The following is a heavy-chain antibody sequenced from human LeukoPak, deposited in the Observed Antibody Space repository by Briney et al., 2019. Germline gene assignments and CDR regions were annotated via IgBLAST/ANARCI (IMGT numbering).Heavy chain of an antibody. CDR2: INSDGSNT. CDR1: GFTFTTNA. V-gene: IGHV3-74*01. Sequence: GGSLRLSCAASGFTFTTNAMSWVRQAPGKGLVWVSRINSDGSNTNYADSVKGRFTISRDNAKNTLYLQMNSLRAEDTAVYYCARGGPGDYWGQGTLVTVSS. CDR3: ARGGPGDY. J-gene: IGHJ4*02.